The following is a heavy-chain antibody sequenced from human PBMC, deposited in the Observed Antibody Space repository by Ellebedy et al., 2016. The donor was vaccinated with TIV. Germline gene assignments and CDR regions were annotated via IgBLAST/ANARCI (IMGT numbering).Heavy chain of an antibody. CDR1: GFIFSNYG. V-gene: IGHV3-33*01. J-gene: IGHJ4*02. CDR2: IWYDGSNK. Sequence: GESLKISXAASGFIFSNYGMHWIRQAPGKGLEWAAAIWYDGSNKYYADSVKGRFTISRDNSKNTLYLEMNSLRAEDTAVYYCVRAPRGQYYFDYWGQGTLVTVSS. CDR3: VRAPRGQYYFDY. D-gene: IGHD5-12*01.